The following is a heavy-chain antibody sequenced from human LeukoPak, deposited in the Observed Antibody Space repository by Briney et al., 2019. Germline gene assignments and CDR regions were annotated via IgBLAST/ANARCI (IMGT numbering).Heavy chain of an antibody. CDR1: GFTFSSYS. CDR3: ARRRRIVGATTPTYFDY. V-gene: IGHV3-21*01. D-gene: IGHD1-26*01. J-gene: IGHJ4*02. Sequence: PGGSLRLSCAASGFTFSSYSMNWVRQAPGKGLEWVSSISSSSSYIYYADSVKGRSTISRDNAKNSLYLQMNSLRAEDTAVYYCARRRRIVGATTPTYFDYWGQGTLVTVSS. CDR2: ISSSSSYI.